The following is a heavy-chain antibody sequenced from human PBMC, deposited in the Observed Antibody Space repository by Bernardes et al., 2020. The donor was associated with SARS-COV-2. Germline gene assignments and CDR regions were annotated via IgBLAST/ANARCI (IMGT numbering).Heavy chain of an antibody. CDR2: IHPGYSQT. V-gene: IGHV5-51*01. CDR1: GYSFTNYW. Sequence: GEALTISCKASGYSFTNYWVGWVRQMPGKGLEWMGIIHPGYSQTKYSPAFEGQVTLSADKSITTAYLQWDSLKPSDTAIYYCVSMVRNWGQGTLVTVSS. CDR3: VSMVRN. J-gene: IGHJ4*02. D-gene: IGHD3-10*01.